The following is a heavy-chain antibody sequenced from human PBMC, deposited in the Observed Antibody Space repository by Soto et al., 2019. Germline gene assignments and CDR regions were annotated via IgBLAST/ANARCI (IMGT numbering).Heavy chain of an antibody. D-gene: IGHD3-10*01. Sequence: EVQLLESGGGLVQPGGSLRLSCAASGFTFNNYAMTWVRQAPGKGLEWVSAISGGGDTTSYADSVKGRFTVSRDGSKNTPYLQMSSLRAEDTALYYCAKGRGGSGSLTPRVDFWVQGTLVTVSS. CDR3: AKGRGGSGSLTPRVDF. J-gene: IGHJ4*02. CDR2: ISGGGDTT. CDR1: GFTFNNYA. V-gene: IGHV3-23*01.